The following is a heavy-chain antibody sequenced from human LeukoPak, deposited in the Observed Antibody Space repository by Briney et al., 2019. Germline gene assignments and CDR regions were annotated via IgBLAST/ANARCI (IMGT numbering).Heavy chain of an antibody. Sequence: SGPTLVNPTQTLTLTCTFSGFSLNTSGVGVGWIRQPPGKALEWLAFIYWDDDKRYSASLKSRLTITKDTSKNQVVLRMTNMDPVDTATYYCTHNGAPFDYWGQGTLVTVSS. CDR3: THNGAPFDY. CDR2: IYWDDDK. CDR1: GFSLNTSGVG. V-gene: IGHV2-5*02. J-gene: IGHJ4*02. D-gene: IGHD4/OR15-4a*01.